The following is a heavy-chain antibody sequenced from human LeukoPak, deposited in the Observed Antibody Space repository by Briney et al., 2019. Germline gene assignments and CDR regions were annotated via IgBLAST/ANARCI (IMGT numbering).Heavy chain of an antibody. CDR1: GGSISNYF. J-gene: IGHJ5*02. Sequence: ASETLSLTCSVSGGSISNYFWTWIRQPPGKGLEWIGYIYSSGSTYYNPSLKSRVTISVDTSKNQFSLKLSSVTAADTAVYYCARQGPGGFAYYDSSGYWMFDPWGQGTLVTVSS. V-gene: IGHV4-59*08. CDR2: IYSSGST. D-gene: IGHD3-22*01. CDR3: ARQGPGGFAYYDSSGYWMFDP.